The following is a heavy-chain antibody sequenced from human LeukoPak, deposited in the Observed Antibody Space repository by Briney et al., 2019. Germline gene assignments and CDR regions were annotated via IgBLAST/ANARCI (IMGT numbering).Heavy chain of an antibody. CDR3: VRDEVPDIVVVPAALDY. CDR1: GITFSSNA. D-gene: IGHD2-2*01. V-gene: IGHV3-30-3*01. CDR2: TSYDGSNK. Sequence: PGGSLRLSCAASGITFSSNALHWVRQAPGKGLEWVAVTSYDGSNKYYADSVKGRFTISRDNSKNTLYPQMNSLRAEDTAVYYCVRDEVPDIVVVPAALDYWGQGTLVTVSS. J-gene: IGHJ4*02.